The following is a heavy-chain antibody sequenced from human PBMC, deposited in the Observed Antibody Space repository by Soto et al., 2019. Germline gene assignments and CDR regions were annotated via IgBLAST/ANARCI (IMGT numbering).Heavy chain of an antibody. V-gene: IGHV3-30*18. D-gene: IGHD2-8*01. CDR1: GFTFSTYA. J-gene: IGHJ4*02. CDR3: AKARCEFTRYLDS. Sequence: QVQLVESGGGVVQPGTSLRLSCAASGFTFSTYAMHWVRQAPGKGLEWVAMISMDGNDQYYADSVKGRFTVSRDNSKNTVSLQMHRLRTAVTAFYYWAKARCEFTRYLDSWGQGTLVTVSS. CDR2: ISMDGNDQ.